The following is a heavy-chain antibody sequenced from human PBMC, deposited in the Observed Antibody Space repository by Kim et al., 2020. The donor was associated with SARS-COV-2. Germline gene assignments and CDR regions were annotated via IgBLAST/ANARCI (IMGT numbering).Heavy chain of an antibody. CDR2: ISGSGGST. J-gene: IGHJ4*02. D-gene: IGHD3-22*01. CDR3: AKEPYYDSSGYGYYFDY. V-gene: IGHV3-23*01. CDR1: GFTFSSYA. Sequence: GGSLRLSCAASGFTFSSYAMSWVRQAPGKGLEWVSAISGSGGSTYYADSVKGRFTISRDNSKNTLYLQMNSLRAEDTAVYYCAKEPYYDSSGYGYYFDYWGQGTLVTVSS.